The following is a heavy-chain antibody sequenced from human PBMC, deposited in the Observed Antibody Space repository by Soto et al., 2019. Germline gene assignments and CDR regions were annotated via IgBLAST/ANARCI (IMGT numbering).Heavy chain of an antibody. Sequence: QVQLQQWGAGLLKPSETLSLTCAVYGGSFSGYYWSWIRQPPGKGLEWIGEINHSGSTNYNPSLKSGVTISLDTPKNQFSLKLSSVTAADTAVYYCASGTKYYDFWRGSRAGLYFDYWGQGTLVTVSS. CDR1: GGSFSGYY. J-gene: IGHJ4*02. D-gene: IGHD3-3*01. CDR3: ASGTKYYDFWRGSRAGLYFDY. V-gene: IGHV4-34*01. CDR2: INHSGST.